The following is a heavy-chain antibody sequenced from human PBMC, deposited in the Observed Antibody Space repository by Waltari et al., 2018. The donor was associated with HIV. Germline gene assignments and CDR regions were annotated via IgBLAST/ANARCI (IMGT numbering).Heavy chain of an antibody. CDR3: ARGPLDSDYVNY. J-gene: IGHJ4*02. CDR1: GYVFRNFY. CDR2: FNPDMVQT. Sequence: VQLTQSGPEVKKPGASVMVSCRTEGYVFRNFYLHWIRQVPGEGLQWVGRFNPDMVQTTYGVNFQGRVLLTADADSDTGYMELRNLGPNDTASYFCARGPLDSDYVNYWGQGTLVTVSS. V-gene: IGHV1-2*06.